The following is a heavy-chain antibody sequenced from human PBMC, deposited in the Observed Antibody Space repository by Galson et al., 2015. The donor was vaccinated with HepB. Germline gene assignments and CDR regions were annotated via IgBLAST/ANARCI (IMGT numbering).Heavy chain of an antibody. D-gene: IGHD3-22*01. V-gene: IGHV3-49*04. J-gene: IGHJ6*02. CDR2: IRSKAYGGTT. CDR1: GFTFGDYA. Sequence: SLRLSCAASGFTFGDYAMSWVRQAPGKGLEWVGFIRSKAYGGTTEYAASVKGRFTISRDDSKSIAYLQMNSLKTEDTAVYYCTRDSLVVITTPYYYGMDVWGQGTTVTVSS. CDR3: TRDSLVVITTPYYYGMDV.